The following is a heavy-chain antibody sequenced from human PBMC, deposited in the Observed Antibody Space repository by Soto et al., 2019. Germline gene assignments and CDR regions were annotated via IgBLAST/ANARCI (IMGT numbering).Heavy chain of an antibody. CDR3: AIVSWSYYYGMDV. J-gene: IGHJ6*02. CDR1: GGSISSSNW. V-gene: IGHV4-4*02. CDR2: IYHSGST. Sequence: QVQLQESGPGLVKPSGTLSLTCAVSGGSISSSNWWSWVRQPPGKGLEWIGEIYHSGSTNYNPSLRSRVTISVDKFKIHFSLKLRSVTAADTAVYYCAIVSWSYYYGMDVWGQGITVTVSS. D-gene: IGHD3-3*01.